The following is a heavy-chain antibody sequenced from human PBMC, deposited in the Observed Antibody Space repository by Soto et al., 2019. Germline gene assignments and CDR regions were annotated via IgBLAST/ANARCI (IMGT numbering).Heavy chain of an antibody. CDR1: GYTFTSYG. V-gene: IGHV1-18*01. CDR3: AIDGKYSSGWFDAFDI. CDR2: ISAYNGNT. J-gene: IGHJ3*02. Sequence: GASVKVSCKASGYTFTSYGISWVRQAPGQGLEWMGWISAYNGNTNYAQKLQGRVTMTTDTSTSTAYMELRSLRSDDTAVYYCAIDGKYSSGWFDAFDIWGQGTMVTVSS. D-gene: IGHD6-19*01.